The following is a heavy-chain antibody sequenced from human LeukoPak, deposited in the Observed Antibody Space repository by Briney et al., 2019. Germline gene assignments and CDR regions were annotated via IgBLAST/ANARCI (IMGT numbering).Heavy chain of an antibody. CDR2: INSDGSST. D-gene: IGHD4-17*01. J-gene: IGHJ5*02. Sequence: PGGSLRLSCAASGFTFSSYWMHWVRQAPGKGLVWVSRINSDGSSTSYADSVKGRFTISRDNSKNRLYLKMNSLRAEDTGVYYCAKEATVTPGNVNWFDTWGQGTLVTVSS. V-gene: IGHV3-74*01. CDR1: GFTFSSYW. CDR3: AKEATVTPGNVNWFDT.